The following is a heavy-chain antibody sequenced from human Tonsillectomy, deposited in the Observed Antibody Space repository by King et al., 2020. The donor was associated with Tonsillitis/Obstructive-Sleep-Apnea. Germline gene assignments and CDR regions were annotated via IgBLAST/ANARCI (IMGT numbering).Heavy chain of an antibody. CDR3: TRGEELAPIPGSDPNYVLDF. D-gene: IGHD1-26*01. Sequence: VQLVESGGGLVQPGRSLRLSCTASRFTFGDYAMSWVRQAPGKGLEWVGFIRRKAYGGTTEYAASVKGRFTISRDDSKSIAYLQMNSLKTEDTAVYYCTRGEELAPIPGSDPNYVLDFWGQGT. CDR1: RFTFGDYA. CDR2: IRRKAYGGTT. V-gene: IGHV3-49*04. J-gene: IGHJ6*02.